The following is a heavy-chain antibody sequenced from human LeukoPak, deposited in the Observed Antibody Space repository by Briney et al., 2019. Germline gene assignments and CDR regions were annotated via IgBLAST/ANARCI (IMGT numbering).Heavy chain of an antibody. CDR1: GDSVSSNSAA. J-gene: IGHJ4*02. Sequence: SQTLSLTCAISGDSVSSNSAAWNWISQSPSRGLEWLGRTYYRSKWYNDYAVSVKSRITINPITTKNQFSLQLNSVTPEDTAVYYCARAPLPHSSGYYFDYWGQGTLVTVSS. CDR3: ARAPLPHSSGYYFDY. V-gene: IGHV6-1*01. D-gene: IGHD6-19*01. CDR2: TYYRSKWYN.